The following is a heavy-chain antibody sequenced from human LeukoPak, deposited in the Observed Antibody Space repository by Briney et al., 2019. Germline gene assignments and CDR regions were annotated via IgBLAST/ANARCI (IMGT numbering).Heavy chain of an antibody. CDR3: AKPPGGSPPLYMGV. CDR2: TRYDGSNK. V-gene: IGHV3-30*02. D-gene: IGHD1-26*01. J-gene: IGHJ6*03. CDR1: GFTFSSYG. Sequence: GGSLRLSCAASGFTFSSYGMHWVRQAPGKGLEWVAFTRYDGSNKYYADSVKGRFTISRDNSKNTLYLQMDSLRAEDTAVYYCAKPPGGSPPLYMGVWGKGTTVTVSS.